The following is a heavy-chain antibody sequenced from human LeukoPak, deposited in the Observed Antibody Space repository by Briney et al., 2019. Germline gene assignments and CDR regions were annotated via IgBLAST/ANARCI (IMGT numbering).Heavy chain of an antibody. J-gene: IGHJ4*02. CDR3: TRDRPNPSGLRFLEWSKPDFDY. CDR1: GYTFTSYY. V-gene: IGHV1-46*01. Sequence: ASVKVSCKASGYTFTSYYMHWVRQAPGQGLEWMGIINPSGGRTSYAQKFQGRVTMTRDTSTSTVYMELSSLRSEDTAVYYCTRDRPNPSGLRFLEWSKPDFDYWGQGTLVTVSS. D-gene: IGHD3-3*01. CDR2: INPSGGRT.